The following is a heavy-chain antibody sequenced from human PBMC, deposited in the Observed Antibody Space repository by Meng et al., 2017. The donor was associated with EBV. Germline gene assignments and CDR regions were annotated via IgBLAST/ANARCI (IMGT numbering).Heavy chain of an antibody. J-gene: IGHJ4*02. D-gene: IGHD6-19*01. CDR3: AKGWRYGVADNYFDY. CDR2: ISYDGSNK. CDR1: GFTFSSYG. Sequence: VEAGGGVVQPGEALRLSWAASGFTFSSYGMHWVRQAPGKGLEWVAVISYDGSNKYYADSVKGRFTISRDNSKNTLYLQMNSLRAEDTAVYYCAKGWRYGVADNYFDYWGQGTLVTVSS. V-gene: IGHV3-30*18.